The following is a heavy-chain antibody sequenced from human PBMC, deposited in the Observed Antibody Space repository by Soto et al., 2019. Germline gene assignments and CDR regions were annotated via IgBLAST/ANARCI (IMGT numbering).Heavy chain of an antibody. D-gene: IGHD1-20*01. CDR3: ARHYWYMGGIGGMIFDY. CDR2: IYYSGST. CDR1: GGSISSYY. J-gene: IGHJ4*02. Sequence: QVQLQESGPGLVKPSETLSLTCTVSGGSISSYYWSWIRQPPGKGLEWSGYIYYSGSTNYNPSLKSRVTISVDTSKNPFSLKLSSVTAAHTAVYYCARHYWYMGGIGGMIFDYWGQGTLVTVSS. V-gene: IGHV4-59*08.